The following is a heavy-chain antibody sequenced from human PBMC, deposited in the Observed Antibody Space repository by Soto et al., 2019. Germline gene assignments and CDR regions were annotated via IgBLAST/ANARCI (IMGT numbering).Heavy chain of an antibody. CDR3: ARPGPTNYHYYGMDV. Sequence: RGESLKISCKGSGYSFTSYWIGWVRQMPGKGLEWMGIIYPGDSDATYSPSFEGQVTISADKSISTAYLQWSSLKASDTAIYYCARPGPTNYHYYGMDVWGQGTTVTVSS. J-gene: IGHJ6*02. V-gene: IGHV5-51*01. D-gene: IGHD4-17*01. CDR2: IYPGDSDA. CDR1: GYSFTSYW.